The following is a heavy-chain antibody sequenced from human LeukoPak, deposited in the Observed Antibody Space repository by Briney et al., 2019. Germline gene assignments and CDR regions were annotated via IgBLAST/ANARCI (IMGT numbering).Heavy chain of an antibody. CDR2: IWSDGSNK. D-gene: IGHD2-21*01. V-gene: IGHV3-33*01. Sequence: PGGSLRLSCAASGFTFSYYGMHWVRQAPGKGLEWLAVIWSDGSNKYYADSANGRFTISRDSSKNTLYLEINSLRAEDTAVYFCARARSSTFSYSDYWGQGTLVTVSS. CDR3: ARARSSTFSYSDY. J-gene: IGHJ4*02. CDR1: GFTFSYYG.